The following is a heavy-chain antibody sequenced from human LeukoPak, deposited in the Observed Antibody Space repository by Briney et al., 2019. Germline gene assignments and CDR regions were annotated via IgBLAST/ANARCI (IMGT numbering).Heavy chain of an antibody. CDR1: GYTLTGYY. Sequence: ASVKVSSKASGYTLTGYYMHWVRHAPGQGLEWMGWINPNSGGTNYAQKFQGRVTMTRDTSISAAYMELSRVRSDDTAVYYCARVSDGPYYFDYWGQGTLVTVSS. J-gene: IGHJ4*02. V-gene: IGHV1-2*02. CDR2: INPNSGGT. CDR3: ARVSDGPYYFDY.